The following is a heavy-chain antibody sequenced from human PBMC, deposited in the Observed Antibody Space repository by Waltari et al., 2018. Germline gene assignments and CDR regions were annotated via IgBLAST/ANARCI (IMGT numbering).Heavy chain of an antibody. CDR1: GFAFSSYW. CDR3: SRSPAGYSRSDY. CDR2: IDDDGSCT. Sequence: EVRLEESGGGLVQPGGSLRLSCAASGFAFSSYWMHWVRQAPGKGLVWVSRIDDDGSCTTDADSVMGRFTISRDNAKNTVYLEMNSLRAEDTAVYYCSRSPAGYSRSDYWGQGTLVTVSS. V-gene: IGHV3-74*01. J-gene: IGHJ4*02. D-gene: IGHD5-18*01.